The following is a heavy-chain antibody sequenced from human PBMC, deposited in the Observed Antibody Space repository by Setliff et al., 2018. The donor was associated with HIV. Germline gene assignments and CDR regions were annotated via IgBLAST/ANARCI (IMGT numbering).Heavy chain of an antibody. Sequence: PSETLSLTCSVSGYSVYSGYHWGWVRQSPGKGLEWIGSIYHSGSTYYDPSLQSRVTISLDTSKNQFSLNLMSVTAADTAVYYCAREGDGRINIIRGVESYFYYGMDVWGQGTTVTVSS. J-gene: IGHJ6*02. D-gene: IGHD3-10*01. V-gene: IGHV4-38-2*02. CDR2: IYHSGST. CDR3: AREGDGRINIIRGVESYFYYGMDV. CDR1: GYSVYSGYH.